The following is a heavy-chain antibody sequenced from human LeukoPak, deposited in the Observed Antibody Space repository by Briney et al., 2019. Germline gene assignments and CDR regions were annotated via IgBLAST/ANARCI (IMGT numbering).Heavy chain of an antibody. D-gene: IGHD6-13*01. CDR1: GGSVSSGSYY. CDR2: IYYSGST. CDR3: ARGEQLTDAFDI. J-gene: IGHJ3*02. V-gene: IGHV4-61*01. Sequence: PSQTLSLTCTVSGGSVSSGSYYWSWIRQPPGKGLEWIGYIYYSGSTNSNPSLKSRVTISVDTSKNQFSLKLSSVTAADTAVYYCARGEQLTDAFDIWGQGTMVTVSS.